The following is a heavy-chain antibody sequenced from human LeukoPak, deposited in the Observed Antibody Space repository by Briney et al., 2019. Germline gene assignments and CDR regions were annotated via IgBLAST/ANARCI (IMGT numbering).Heavy chain of an antibody. J-gene: IGHJ5*02. V-gene: IGHV4-61*01. CDR3: ARGFASGWYSRYDP. CDR1: GDPVSRGSYY. CDR2: VYHTGST. Sequence: PSETLSLTCTVSGDPVSRGSYYWSWIRQPPGKELEWIGYVYHTGSTNYNPSLKSRVTISVDTSKSEFSLKMTSVTAADTAVYYCARGFASGWYSRYDPWGRGTLVTVSS. D-gene: IGHD6-19*01.